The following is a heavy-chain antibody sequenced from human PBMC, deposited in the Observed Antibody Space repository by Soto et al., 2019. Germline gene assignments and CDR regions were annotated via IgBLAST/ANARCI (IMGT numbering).Heavy chain of an antibody. J-gene: IGHJ4*02. D-gene: IGHD2-8*02. V-gene: IGHV4-39*07. Sequence: PSETLSLTCTVSGGSISSGDYSWTWIRQPPGTGLEWIGEINHTGSTNYNPSLKSRVTISVDTSKNQFSLKLTSVTAADTAVYYCARDKITGLFDHWGQGTLVTVSS. CDR3: ARDKITGLFDH. CDR2: INHTGST. CDR1: GGSISSGDYS.